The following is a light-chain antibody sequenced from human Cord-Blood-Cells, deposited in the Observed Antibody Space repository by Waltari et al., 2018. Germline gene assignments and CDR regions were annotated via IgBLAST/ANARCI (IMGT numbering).Light chain of an antibody. Sequence: DIQMTQSPSSVSASVGDRVTITCRASQGISSWLAWYQQKPGKAPKLLIYAASSLQSGVPSRFSGSGYGTDFTLTISSLQAEDVAVYYCQQYYSTPWTFGQGTKVEIK. J-gene: IGKJ1*01. CDR2: AAS. CDR1: QGISSW. V-gene: IGKV1-12*01. CDR3: QQYYSTPWT.